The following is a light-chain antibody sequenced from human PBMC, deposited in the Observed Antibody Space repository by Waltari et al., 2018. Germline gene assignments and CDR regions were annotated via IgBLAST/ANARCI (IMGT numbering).Light chain of an antibody. Sequence: QSALPQPASVSGSPGQSIPISCPGTSSAVGGYNYVSWYQQHHGKAPKLMIYDVSNRPSGVSNRVSGSKSGNTASLTISGLQAEDEADYYCSSYISSSTLELFGGGTSLTVL. CDR3: SSYISSSTLEL. V-gene: IGLV2-14*03. J-gene: IGLJ2*01. CDR1: SSAVGGYNY. CDR2: DVS.